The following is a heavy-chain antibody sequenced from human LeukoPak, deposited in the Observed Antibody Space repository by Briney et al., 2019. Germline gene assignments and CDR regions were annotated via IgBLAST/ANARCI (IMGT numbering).Heavy chain of an antibody. CDR2: ISGSGGST. D-gene: IGHD4-23*01. CDR1: GFTFSSYG. CDR3: ATAYGGNVGDAFDI. J-gene: IGHJ3*02. Sequence: GGSLRLSCAASGFTFSSYGMSWVRQAPGKGLEWVSAISGSGGSTYSADSVKGRFTISRDNSKNTLYLQINSLRAEDTAVYYCATAYGGNVGDAFDIWGQGTMVTVSS. V-gene: IGHV3-23*01.